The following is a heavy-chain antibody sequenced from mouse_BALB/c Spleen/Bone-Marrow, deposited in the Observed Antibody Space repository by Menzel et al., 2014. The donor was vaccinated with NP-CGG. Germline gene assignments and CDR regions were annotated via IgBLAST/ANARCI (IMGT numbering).Heavy chain of an antibody. CDR1: GFNIKDTY. V-gene: IGHV14-3*02. D-gene: IGHD2-14*01. CDR3: ASYRYGWYFDV. Sequence: VQLQQSGAELVKPGASVKLSCTASGFNIKDTYLHWVKQRPEQGLDWIGRIDPAVFTRYDPKFQGKATITADTSSNTAYLHLSSLTSEDTAVYYCASYRYGWYFDVWGAGTTVTVSS. CDR2: IDPAVFT. J-gene: IGHJ1*01.